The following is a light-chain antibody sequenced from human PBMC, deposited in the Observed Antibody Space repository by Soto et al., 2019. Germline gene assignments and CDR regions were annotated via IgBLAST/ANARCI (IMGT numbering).Light chain of an antibody. CDR1: QSISSNY. J-gene: IGKJ5*01. CDR3: QQRSNWPPG. V-gene: IGKV3D-20*02. CDR2: GAS. Sequence: DIVMTQSPGTLSLSPGERATLSCRASQSISSNYLAWYQQKPGQSPRLLIYGASSRATGIPDRFSGRGSGTDFTLTISRLEPEDFAVYYCQQRSNWPPGFGQGTRLEIK.